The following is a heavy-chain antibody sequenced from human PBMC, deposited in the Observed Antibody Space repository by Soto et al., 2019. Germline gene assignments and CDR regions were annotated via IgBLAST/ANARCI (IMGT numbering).Heavy chain of an antibody. CDR3: AREVNNYYGMDV. V-gene: IGHV4-30-4*01. Sequence: QVQLQESGPGLVKPSQTLSLTCSISGASISSDDYYWSWFRQPPGKGLEWIGYISYSGSNYYNPSLKSRITISVDTSKTRFSLILSSVTAADTAVFYCAREVNNYYGMDVWGQGTTVTVSS. CDR1: GASISSDDYY. J-gene: IGHJ6*02. CDR2: ISYSGSN.